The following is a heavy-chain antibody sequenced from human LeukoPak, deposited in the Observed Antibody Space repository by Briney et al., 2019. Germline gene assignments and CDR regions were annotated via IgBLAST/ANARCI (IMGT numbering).Heavy chain of an antibody. CDR1: GFTFNSYG. V-gene: IGHV3-33*01. CDR2: IWYDGSNK. Sequence: GGSLRLSCAASGFTFNSYGMHWVRQAPGKGLEWVAVIWYDGSNKYYADSVKGRFTISRDNSKNTLYLQMNSLRAEDTSLHYCARDLMGLTTDGYFDHWGQGTLVTVSS. CDR3: ARDLMGLTTDGYFDH. J-gene: IGHJ4*02. D-gene: IGHD1-26*01.